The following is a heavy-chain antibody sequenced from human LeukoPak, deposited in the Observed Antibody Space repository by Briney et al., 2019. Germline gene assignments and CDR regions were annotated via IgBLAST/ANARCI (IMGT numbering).Heavy chain of an antibody. Sequence: TASETLSLTCTVSGGSISSYYWSWIRQPPGKGLEWIGYIYYSGSTNYNPSLKSRVTISVDTSKNQFSLKLSSVTAADTAVYYCASSDPNSGSYPFDYWGQGTLVTVSS. D-gene: IGHD1-26*01. V-gene: IGHV4-59*08. J-gene: IGHJ4*02. CDR1: GGSISSYY. CDR2: IYYSGST. CDR3: ASSDPNSGSYPFDY.